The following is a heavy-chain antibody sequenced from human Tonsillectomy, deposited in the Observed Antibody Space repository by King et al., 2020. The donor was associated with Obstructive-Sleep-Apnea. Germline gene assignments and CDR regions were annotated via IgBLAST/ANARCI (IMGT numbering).Heavy chain of an antibody. CDR2: ISGSGCST. V-gene: IGHV3-23*04. J-gene: IGHJ6*02. CDR3: AKDNTFGPLYYYGMDV. Sequence: VQLVESGGGLVQPGGSLRLSCAASGFTFSSYAMSWVRQAPGKGLEWVSAISGSGCSTYYADSVKGRFTISRDNSKNTLYLQMNSLRAEDTAVYYCAKDNTFGPLYYYGMDVWGQGTTVTVSS. D-gene: IGHD3-10*01. CDR1: GFTFSSYA.